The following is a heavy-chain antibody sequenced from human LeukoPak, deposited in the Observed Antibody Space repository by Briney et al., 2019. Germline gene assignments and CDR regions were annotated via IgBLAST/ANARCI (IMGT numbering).Heavy chain of an antibody. D-gene: IGHD4-23*01. V-gene: IGHV3-21*01. CDR1: GFTFSSYS. CDR3: ARALIDGNTPFDY. CDR2: ISSSSSYI. J-gene: IGHJ4*02. Sequence: KPGGSLRLSCAASGFTFSSYSMNWVRQAPGKGLEWVSSISSSSSYIYYADSVKGRFTISRDNAKNSLYLQMNSLRAEDTAVYYCARALIDGNTPFDYWGQGTLVIVSS.